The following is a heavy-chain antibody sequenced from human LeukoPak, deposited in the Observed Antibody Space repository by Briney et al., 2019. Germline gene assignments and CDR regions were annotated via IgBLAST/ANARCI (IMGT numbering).Heavy chain of an antibody. J-gene: IGHJ4*02. D-gene: IGHD1-14*01. CDR2: ISYDGSNK. V-gene: IGHV3-30*18. CDR1: GFTFSSYG. Sequence: GGSLRLSCAASGFTFSSYGMHWVRQAPGKGLEWVAVISYDGSNKYYADSVKGRFTISRDNSKNTLYLQMNSLRAEDTAVYYCAKDPSAWILTTLWYFDYWGQGTLVTVSS. CDR3: AKDPSAWILTTLWYFDY.